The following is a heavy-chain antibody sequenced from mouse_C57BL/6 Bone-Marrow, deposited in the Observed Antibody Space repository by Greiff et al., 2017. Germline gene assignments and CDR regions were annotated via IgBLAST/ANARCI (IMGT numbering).Heavy chain of an antibody. CDR2: IYPGSGNT. CDR1: GYTFTDYY. J-gene: IGHJ2*01. CDR3: ANGYCRGFDY. Sequence: VHVKQSGPELVKPGASVKISCKASGYTFTDYYINWVKQRPGQGLEWIGWIYPGSGNTKYNEKFKGKATLTVDTSSSAAYMQLRSLTSVDSAVYFCANGYCRGFDYWGQGTTLTVSS. D-gene: IGHD2-3*01. V-gene: IGHV1-84*01.